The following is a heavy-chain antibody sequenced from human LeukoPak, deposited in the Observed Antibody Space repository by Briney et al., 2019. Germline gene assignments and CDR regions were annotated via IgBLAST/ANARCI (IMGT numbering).Heavy chain of an antibody. CDR2: INANDDK. Sequence: GHTLLNATQTLTQPCTYSGGSLSPTGVGVGWIRQPPGKALEWLALINANDDKRYSPSLKSRLNISRDTSKNQVVLTMANIDPAGKATYYCAHRPSGMAAVSFESWGQGNLVTVSS. D-gene: IGHD6-13*01. J-gene: IGHJ4*02. CDR3: AHRPSGMAAVSFES. CDR1: GGSLSPTGVG. V-gene: IGHV2-5*01.